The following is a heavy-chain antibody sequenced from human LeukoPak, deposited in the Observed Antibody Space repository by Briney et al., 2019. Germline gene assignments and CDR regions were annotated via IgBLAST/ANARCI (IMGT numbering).Heavy chain of an antibody. CDR1: GFAFRAYA. CDR3: ARDLSEKYSIDY. V-gene: IGHV3-30-3*01. CDR2: ISFDGHTK. Sequence: PGGSLTLSCAASGFAFRAYAIHWVRQAPGKGLEWISFISFDGHTKYYANSVKGRLTISRDNSKNTLSLQMNSLRAEDTAIYYCARDLSEKYSIDYWGQGTLVTVSS. D-gene: IGHD2/OR15-2a*01. J-gene: IGHJ4*02.